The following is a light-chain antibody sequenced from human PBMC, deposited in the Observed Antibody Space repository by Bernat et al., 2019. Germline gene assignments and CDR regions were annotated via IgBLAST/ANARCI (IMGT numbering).Light chain of an antibody. CDR3: LQDYNYPWT. J-gene: IGKJ1*01. V-gene: IGKV1-6*01. CDR2: AAS. CDR1: QDIRNH. Sequence: AIQMTQSPSSLSASVGDRVTITCRASQDIRNHLGWYQQKPGKAPKLLIYAASSLQSGVPSRFSGSGSGTDFSLTISSLQPEDFASYYCLQDYNYPWTFGQGTKVEIK.